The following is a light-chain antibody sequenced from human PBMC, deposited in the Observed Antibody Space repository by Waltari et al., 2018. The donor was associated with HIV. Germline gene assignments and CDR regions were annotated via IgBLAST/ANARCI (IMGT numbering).Light chain of an antibody. CDR1: QGISSY. J-gene: IGKJ2*01. CDR3: HQLNSYPYT. CDR2: AAS. Sequence: DIHLTQSPSFLSASVGDRVPITCRASQGISSYLAWYQQKPGKAPKLLIYAASTLQSGVPSRFSGSGSGTEFTLTISSLQPEDFATYFCHQLNSYPYTFGQGTKLEIK. V-gene: IGKV1-9*01.